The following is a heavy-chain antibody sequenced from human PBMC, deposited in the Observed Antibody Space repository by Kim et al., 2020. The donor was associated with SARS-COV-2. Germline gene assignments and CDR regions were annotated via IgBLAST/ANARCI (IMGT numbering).Heavy chain of an antibody. CDR1: GFTFSNYA. CDR2: ISSDGGST. V-gene: IGHV3-64*05. J-gene: IGHJ4*02. Sequence: GGSLRLSCSASGFTFSNYAMHWVRQAPGKGLEYVSAISSDGGSTYYADSVKGRITISRDNSKNMLYVQMSSLRVEDTAIYYCVTRNYYNSGSYYEGAPFDFWGQGHLVRVSS. CDR3: VTRNYYNSGSYYEGAPFDF. D-gene: IGHD3-10*01.